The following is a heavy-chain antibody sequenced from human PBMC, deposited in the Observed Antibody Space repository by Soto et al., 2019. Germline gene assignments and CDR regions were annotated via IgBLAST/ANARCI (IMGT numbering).Heavy chain of an antibody. D-gene: IGHD6-19*01. J-gene: IGHJ4*02. V-gene: IGHV4-59*01. CDR1: GGSIGGYY. CDR2: IYSSGST. CDR3: ARRNNSGWAHFDY. Sequence: SETLSLTCTVSGGSIGGYYWTWIRQPPGKALEWIGYIYSSGSTNYHPSLKSRVTISVDASKNQFSLKLSSVTAADTAVYYCARRNNSGWAHFDYWGQGILVTVSS.